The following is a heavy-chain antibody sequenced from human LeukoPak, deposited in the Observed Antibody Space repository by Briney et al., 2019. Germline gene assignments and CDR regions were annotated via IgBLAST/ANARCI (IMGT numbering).Heavy chain of an antibody. Sequence: ASVTLSLTCSVYTFTIYDFNWVRQAPAQGLEGMGWMNPNSGNTGYAQKLQGRVTMTMNTSISTAYMELSSLRSGDTAVYYCARRRGICGVAVYCFDYWGQGTLVTVSS. D-gene: IGHD3-3*01. CDR2: MNPNSGNT. CDR1: VYTFTIYD. V-gene: IGHV1-8*01. J-gene: IGHJ4*02. CDR3: ARRRGICGVAVYCFDY.